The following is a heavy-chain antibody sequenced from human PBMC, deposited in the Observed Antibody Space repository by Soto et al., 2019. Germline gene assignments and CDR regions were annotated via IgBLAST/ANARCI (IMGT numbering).Heavy chain of an antibody. J-gene: IGHJ3*02. CDR3: TTAPYSIFASAFDI. D-gene: IGHD3-3*01. Sequence: ASVKVSCKASGSTFTSYYMHWVRQAPVQGLEWMGIINPSGGSTSYAQKFQGRVTMTRDTATSTVYMELSSLRSEHTAVYYCTTAPYSIFASAFDIWGQGTMVA. V-gene: IGHV1-46*01. CDR1: GSTFTSYY. CDR2: INPSGGST.